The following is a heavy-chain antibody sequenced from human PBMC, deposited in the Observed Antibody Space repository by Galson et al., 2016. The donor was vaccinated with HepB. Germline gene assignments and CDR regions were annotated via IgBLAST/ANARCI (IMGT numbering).Heavy chain of an antibody. J-gene: IGHJ4*02. D-gene: IGHD2-21*02. CDR2: INNDSGYT. CDR3: VKGPFEGGDVY. CDR1: EYTFTSYA. V-gene: IGHV1-3*04. Sequence: SVKVSCKASEYTFTSYAMQWVRRAPGQGLEWMGWINNDSGYTKYSQKFQGRVTITRDTSSRTAYLELSRLTSEDTAVYYCVKGPFEGGDVYWGQGTLVTV.